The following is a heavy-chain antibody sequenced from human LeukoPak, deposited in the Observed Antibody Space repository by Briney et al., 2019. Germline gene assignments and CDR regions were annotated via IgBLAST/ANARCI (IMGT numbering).Heavy chain of an antibody. CDR3: AREFTIFGVVIQRYDAFDI. Sequence: GGSLRLSCAASGFTVSSNYMSWVRQAPGKGLEWVSVIYSGGSTYYADSVKGRFTISRDNSKSTLYLQMDSLRAEDTAVYYCAREFTIFGVVIQRYDAFDIWGQGTMVTVSS. J-gene: IGHJ3*02. D-gene: IGHD3-3*01. CDR1: GFTVSSNY. V-gene: IGHV3-53*05. CDR2: IYSGGST.